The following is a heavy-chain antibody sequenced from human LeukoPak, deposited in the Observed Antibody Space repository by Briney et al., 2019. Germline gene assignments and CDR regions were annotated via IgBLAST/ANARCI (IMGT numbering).Heavy chain of an antibody. CDR3: ARDAGDTAMGCGWYFDL. D-gene: IGHD5-18*01. Sequence: PSETLSLTCSVSGASVANYDWHWIRQPPGKGLEWIGFVYYTGRNDYNPSLRSRITMSLDTSNNQVSLKLTSVTAADTAVYYCARDAGDTAMGCGWYFDLWGRGTLVTVSS. V-gene: IGHV4-59*02. CDR2: VYYTGRN. CDR1: GASVANYD. J-gene: IGHJ2*01.